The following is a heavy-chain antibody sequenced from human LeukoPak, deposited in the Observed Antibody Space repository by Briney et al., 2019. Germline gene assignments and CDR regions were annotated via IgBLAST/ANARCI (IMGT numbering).Heavy chain of an antibody. CDR2: ISPTSGHI. CDR3: ARGAIVVVTSRWYFDL. Sequence: GGSLRLSCAASGFTFNTYSMNWVRQAPGEGLEWVSSISPTSGHIYYADSVKGRFTISRDNAQSSLYLQMNSLRAEDTAVYYCARGAIVVVTSRWYFDLWGRGTLVAVSS. D-gene: IGHD3-22*01. J-gene: IGHJ2*01. V-gene: IGHV3-21*01. CDR1: GFTFNTYS.